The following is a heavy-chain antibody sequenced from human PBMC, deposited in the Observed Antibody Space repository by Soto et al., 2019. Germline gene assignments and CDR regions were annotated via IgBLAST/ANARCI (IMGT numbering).Heavy chain of an antibody. CDR2: IGTRSDI. V-gene: IGHV3-21*01. CDR1: GFTFSSYS. Sequence: GGSLRLSCAASGFTFSSYSMHWVRQAPGKGLEWVSSIGTRSDIYYADSVKGRFTISRDNAKNSLSLQMNSMTAEDTAVYYCAREETAWPLAYGLDVWGQGTAVTVSS. D-gene: IGHD2-21*02. CDR3: AREETAWPLAYGLDV. J-gene: IGHJ6*02.